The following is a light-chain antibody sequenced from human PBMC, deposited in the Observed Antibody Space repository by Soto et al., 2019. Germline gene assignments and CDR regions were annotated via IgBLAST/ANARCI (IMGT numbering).Light chain of an antibody. J-gene: IGKJ1*01. CDR1: QSVSSNY. CDR3: QQFDASPWT. Sequence: EVVLTQSPGILSLSPGERATLSCRASQSVSSNYFAWYQQKPGQAPRLLLYRSSTRATGVPERFSGSVSGTDFTLSISRLEPEDFAVYYCQQFDASPWTFGHGTTVEI. V-gene: IGKV3-20*01. CDR2: RSS.